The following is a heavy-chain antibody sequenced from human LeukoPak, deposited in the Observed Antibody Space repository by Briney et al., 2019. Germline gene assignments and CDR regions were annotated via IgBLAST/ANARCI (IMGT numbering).Heavy chain of an antibody. Sequence: PSETLSLTCAVSGGSINSGGYSGSWIRQPPGKGLEWIGYIYHSGSTYYNPSLKSRVTISVDRSKNQFSLKLSSVTAADTAVYYCARAQTMVRGVTYWYFDLWGRGTLVTVSS. D-gene: IGHD3-10*01. V-gene: IGHV4-30-2*01. CDR2: IYHSGST. J-gene: IGHJ2*01. CDR1: GGSINSGGYS. CDR3: ARAQTMVRGVTYWYFDL.